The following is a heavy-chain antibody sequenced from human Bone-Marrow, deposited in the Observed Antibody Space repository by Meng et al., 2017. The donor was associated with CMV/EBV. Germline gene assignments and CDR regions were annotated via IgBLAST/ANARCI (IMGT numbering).Heavy chain of an antibody. CDR2: IKQDGSEK. J-gene: IGHJ4*01. CDR1: RFTFCTYN. V-gene: IGHV3-7*01. Sequence: GESLKISCASSRFTFCTYNMNWVRQAPGKGLEWVANIKQDGSEKYYVDSVKGRFTISRDNAKNSLYLQMNSLRAEDTAVYYCARVRPKRGYSYEDYWGHGTLVTVSS. D-gene: IGHD5-18*01. CDR3: ARVRPKRGYSYEDY.